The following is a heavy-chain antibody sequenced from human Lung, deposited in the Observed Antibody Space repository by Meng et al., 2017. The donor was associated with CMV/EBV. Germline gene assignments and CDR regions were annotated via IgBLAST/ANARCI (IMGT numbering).Heavy chain of an antibody. D-gene: IGHD3-16*02. V-gene: IGHV3-23*01. J-gene: IGHJ4*02. CDR1: GFTFSSYA. Sequence: GGSLRLSCAASGFTFSSYAMSWVRQAPGKGLEWVSAISGSGGSTYYADSVKGRFTISRDNSKNTLYLQMNSLRAEDTAVYYCAKDPGKADYVWGSYPTHWGQGTLVTVSS. CDR2: ISGSGGST. CDR3: AKDPGKADYVWGSYPTH.